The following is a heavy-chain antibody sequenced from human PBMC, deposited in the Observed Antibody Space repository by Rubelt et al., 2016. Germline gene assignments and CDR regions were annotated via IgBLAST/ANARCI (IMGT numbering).Heavy chain of an antibody. CDR2: INPNLGIT. Sequence: QVQLVQSGAEVKKPGSSVQVSCKASGGTFSSYAISWVRQAPGQGLAWMGRINPNLGITNYAQKFHGRVTSTADKSTSTAYMELSSLRSEDTAVYYCARAPDTAMGTAFFDYWGQGTLVTVSS. V-gene: IGHV1-69*04. CDR3: ARAPDTAMGTAFFDY. CDR1: GGTFSSYA. D-gene: IGHD5-18*01. J-gene: IGHJ4*02.